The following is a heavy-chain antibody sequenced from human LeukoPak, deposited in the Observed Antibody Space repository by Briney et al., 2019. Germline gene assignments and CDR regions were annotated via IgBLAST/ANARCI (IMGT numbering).Heavy chain of an antibody. D-gene: IGHD6-19*01. CDR3: ARDAGEAVTGTIYDC. Sequence: GGSLRLSCAASGFTFNKYDMHWVRQRTGKGLEWVSVIGTTGDTFYSDSVKGRLTISRENPETSLNLQMDSLRAEDTAVYYCARDAGEAVTGTIYDCWGQGTLVTVSS. CDR2: IGTTGDT. CDR1: GFTFNKYD. V-gene: IGHV3-13*01. J-gene: IGHJ4*02.